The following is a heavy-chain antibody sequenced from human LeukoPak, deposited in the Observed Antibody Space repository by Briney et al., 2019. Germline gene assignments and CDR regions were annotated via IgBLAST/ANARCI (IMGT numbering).Heavy chain of an antibody. V-gene: IGHV4-4*07. CDR1: GDSISTYY. CDR3: AKMGSGSYLTYYYYMDV. J-gene: IGHJ6*03. Sequence: SKTLSLTCTVSGDSISTYYWSWIRQPAGKGLEWIGRVSTSGSTYQNPSLKSRVAMSVDTSKNQFSLKLSFVTAADTAVYYCAKMGSGSYLTYYYYMDVWGKGTAVTVSS. D-gene: IGHD1-26*01. CDR2: VSTSGST.